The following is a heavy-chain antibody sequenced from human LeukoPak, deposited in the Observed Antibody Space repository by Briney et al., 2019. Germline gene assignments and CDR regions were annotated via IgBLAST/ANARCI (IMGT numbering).Heavy chain of an antibody. Sequence: LSGGSLRLSCTASGFTFSASWMTWVRQLPGKGLEWSANINPDGSATGYVDSVKGRFTVSRDNAKDSLYLQMDGLRAEDTAVYYCARDPLNGALDIWGQGTLVTVSS. V-gene: IGHV3-7*01. CDR2: INPDGSAT. CDR3: ARDPLNGALDI. J-gene: IGHJ3*02. CDR1: GFTFSASW.